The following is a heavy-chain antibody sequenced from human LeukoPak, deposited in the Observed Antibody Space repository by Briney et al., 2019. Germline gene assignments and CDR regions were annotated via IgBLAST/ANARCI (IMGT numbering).Heavy chain of an antibody. Sequence: PGGSLRLSCAASGFTFSSYAMSWVRQAPGKGLEWVSGITGSGGSTYYADSVKGRFTISRDNSKNTLYLQMNCLRAEDTAVYYCANGGSIAVATPLDYWGQGTLVTVSS. D-gene: IGHD6-19*01. CDR3: ANGGSIAVATPLDY. CDR2: ITGSGGST. J-gene: IGHJ4*02. CDR1: GFTFSSYA. V-gene: IGHV3-23*01.